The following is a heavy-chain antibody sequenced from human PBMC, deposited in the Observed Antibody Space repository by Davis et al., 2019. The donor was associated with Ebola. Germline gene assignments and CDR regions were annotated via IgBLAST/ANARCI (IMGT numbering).Heavy chain of an antibody. V-gene: IGHV3-66*01. Sequence: GGSLRLSCAASGFRVSGPYMSWVRQAPGKGLEWVSVIYTGGRTYYTDSVKGRFTISRDNSKNTIYLQMNSLRAEDTAVYYCAKGEQLLPWGQGTLVTVSS. D-gene: IGHD1-26*01. CDR3: AKGEQLLP. CDR2: IYTGGRT. J-gene: IGHJ5*02. CDR1: GFRVSGPY.